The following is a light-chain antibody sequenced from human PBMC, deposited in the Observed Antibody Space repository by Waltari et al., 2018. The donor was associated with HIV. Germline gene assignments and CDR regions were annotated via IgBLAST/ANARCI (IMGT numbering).Light chain of an antibody. CDR1: AGYQPYV. V-gene: IGLV4-60*03. J-gene: IGLJ2*01. CDR2: VEPTGMF. Sequence: QPVLTQSSSVYGFLGSSVNLTCTLSAGYQPYVLAWHPQGPGRAPRFVVKVEPTGMFNIGKGSCRRFSSSAFGGDRTLTISTVQSDDEAEYICETWDQNVRVFGGGTRLTVL. CDR3: ETWDQNVRV.